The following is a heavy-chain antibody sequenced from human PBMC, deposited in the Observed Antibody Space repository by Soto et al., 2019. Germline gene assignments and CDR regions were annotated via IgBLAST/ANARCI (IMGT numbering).Heavy chain of an antibody. CDR3: ARVAADAYWSGYDDY. D-gene: IGHD3-3*01. J-gene: IGHJ4*02. CDR2: ISYTGST. V-gene: IGHV4-59*01. Sequence: QEQLQESGPRLVKPSETLSLTCSVSGGSISNYHWSWIRQPPGKGLEWIGYISYTGSTNYSPSLKSRVTMLLATSKKQFSLNLSSATAADTAVYYCARVAADAYWSGYDDYWGQGTLVTVSS. CDR1: GGSISNYH.